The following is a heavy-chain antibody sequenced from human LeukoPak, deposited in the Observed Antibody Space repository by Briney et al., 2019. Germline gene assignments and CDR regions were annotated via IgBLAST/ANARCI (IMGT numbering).Heavy chain of an antibody. D-gene: IGHD3-22*01. CDR1: GGSISSYY. J-gene: IGHJ4*02. CDR3: ARGTPVYYDSSGPLDY. Sequence: SETLSLTCTVSGGSISSYYWSWIRQPPGKGLEWMGYIYYSGSTNYNPSLKSRVTISVDTSKNQFSLKLSSVTAADTAVYYCARGTPVYYDSSGPLDYWGQGTLVTVSS. CDR2: IYYSGST. V-gene: IGHV4-59*01.